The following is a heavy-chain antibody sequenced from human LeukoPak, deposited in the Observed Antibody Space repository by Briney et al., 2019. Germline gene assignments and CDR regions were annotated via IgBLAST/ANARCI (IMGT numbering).Heavy chain of an antibody. CDR2: ISSSSSYI. CDR3: ARGYGDYEFLDY. Sequence: PGGSLRLSCAASGFTFSSYSMNWVRQAPGKGLEWVSSISSSSSYIYYADSVKGRFTISRDNAKNSLYLQMNSLRAEDTAVYYCARGYGDYEFLDYWGQGTLVTVSS. J-gene: IGHJ4*02. CDR1: GFTFSSYS. V-gene: IGHV3-21*01. D-gene: IGHD4-17*01.